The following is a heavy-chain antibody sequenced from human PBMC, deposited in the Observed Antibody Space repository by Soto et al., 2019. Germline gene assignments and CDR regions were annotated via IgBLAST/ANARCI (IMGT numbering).Heavy chain of an antibody. CDR1: GFSISTYG. D-gene: IGHD1-1*01. J-gene: IGHJ4*02. CDR3: ARWNGYGDS. Sequence: EVQLLESGGGLAQPGGSLRLSCAASGFSISTYGVTWVRQAPGKGLEWVSGFSGSSGNTYYADSVKGRFTISRDKSKNTVYLQMNSLRAEDTAGYYCARWNGYGDSWGQGTLVTVSS. V-gene: IGHV3-23*01. CDR2: FSGSSGNT.